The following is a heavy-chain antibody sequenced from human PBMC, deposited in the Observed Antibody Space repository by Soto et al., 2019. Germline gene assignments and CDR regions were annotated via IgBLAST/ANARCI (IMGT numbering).Heavy chain of an antibody. V-gene: IGHV1-18*04. Sequence: QVQLVQSGAEVKQPGASVKVSCEASGYTFTTYGISWVRQASGQGLEWMGWINGYTGNTKYAQRYQGRVTMTGDTSTSTAYMEVRSLRSDDTAVYYCARDDTAPRPKYYYGMDVWGQGTTVTVSS. D-gene: IGHD6-6*01. CDR1: GYTFTTYG. J-gene: IGHJ6*02. CDR3: ARDDTAPRPKYYYGMDV. CDR2: INGYTGNT.